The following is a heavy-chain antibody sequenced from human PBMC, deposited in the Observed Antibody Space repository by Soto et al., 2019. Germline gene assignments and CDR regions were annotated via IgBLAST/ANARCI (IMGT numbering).Heavy chain of an antibody. D-gene: IGHD1-26*01. J-gene: IGHJ3*02. CDR2: INPSGSIT. V-gene: IGHV1-46*01. CDR1: GYTFISYY. Sequence: QVHLVQSGAEVKKPGASVKVSCKASGYTFISYYMHWVRQAPGQGLQWMGIINPSGSITTYAQKVQGRVTMTRDTSTSTVYMELSSLTSDDTAVYYCASPIGGSYNAFDIWGQGTMVTVSS. CDR3: ASPIGGSYNAFDI.